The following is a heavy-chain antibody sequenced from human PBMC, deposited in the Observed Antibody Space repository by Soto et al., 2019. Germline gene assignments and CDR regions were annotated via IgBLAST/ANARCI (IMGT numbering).Heavy chain of an antibody. Sequence: QVQLQESGPGLVKASQTLSLICSVSGESISSGGYYWSWIRHHPGKGLEWIGYIYDSESAYYNPSLKSRVTFSMDTSKNHFAMTPSSVTAADTAVYYCARASSSSSAADYWGQGTLITVSS. V-gene: IGHV4-31*03. CDR2: IYDSESA. D-gene: IGHD6-6*01. J-gene: IGHJ4*02. CDR3: ARASSSSSAADY. CDR1: GESISSGGYY.